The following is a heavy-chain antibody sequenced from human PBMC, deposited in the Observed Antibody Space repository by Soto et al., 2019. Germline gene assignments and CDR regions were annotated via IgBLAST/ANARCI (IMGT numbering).Heavy chain of an antibody. V-gene: IGHV3-23*01. J-gene: IGHJ4*02. CDR2: VSGSGGST. D-gene: IGHD3-3*01. CDR3: AKGANDFWSGYPPDY. CDR1: GFTFSTYA. Sequence: GGSLRISFAASGFTFSTYAMSWVRQAPGEGLEWVSTVSGSGGSTYFADSVKGRFTISRDNSKNTLYLQMNSLRAEDTAVYYCAKGANDFWSGYPPDYWGQGTLVTVSS.